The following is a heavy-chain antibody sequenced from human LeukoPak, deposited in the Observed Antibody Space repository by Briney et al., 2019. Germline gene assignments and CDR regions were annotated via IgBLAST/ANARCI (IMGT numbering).Heavy chain of an antibody. Sequence: PGGSVTLVCAASGFTFSTYWMHWVRQAPGKGLVWVSRTKSDGSTTNYGDSVKDRFTISRDNAKNTLYLQMNSLRADDTAVYYCARDPVGGRPDLWGQGTLVTVSS. D-gene: IGHD1-26*01. CDR2: TKSDGSTT. CDR1: GFTFSTYW. CDR3: ARDPVGGRPDL. J-gene: IGHJ4*02. V-gene: IGHV3-74*01.